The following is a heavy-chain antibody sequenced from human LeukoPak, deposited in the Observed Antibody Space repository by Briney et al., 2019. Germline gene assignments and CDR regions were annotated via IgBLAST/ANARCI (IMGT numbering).Heavy chain of an antibody. Sequence: SETLSLTCAVYGGSFSGYYWSWIRQPPGKGLEWIGEINHSGSTHYNPSLKTRLTMSVDTSKNQFSLKLSSVTAADTAVYYCARLITGTTTAFDIWGQGTMATVSS. CDR2: INHSGST. CDR3: ARLITGTTTAFDI. J-gene: IGHJ3*02. CDR1: GGSFSGYY. V-gene: IGHV4-34*01. D-gene: IGHD1-7*01.